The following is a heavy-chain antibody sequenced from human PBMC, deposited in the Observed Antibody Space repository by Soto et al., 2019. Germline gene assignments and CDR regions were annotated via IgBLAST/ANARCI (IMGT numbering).Heavy chain of an antibody. D-gene: IGHD5-12*01. CDR2: MNGDGST. Sequence: GGSLRLSCAVSEFSVTSDFMSWVRQAPGKGLEWVSVMNGDGSTVYADSLKGRFTISRDNSKNTLFLQMNSLRAEDTAVYYCARDCCTGRRYAHWGRGTLVTVSS. V-gene: IGHV3-53*01. CDR1: EFSVTSDF. CDR3: ARDCCTGRRYAH. J-gene: IGHJ4*02.